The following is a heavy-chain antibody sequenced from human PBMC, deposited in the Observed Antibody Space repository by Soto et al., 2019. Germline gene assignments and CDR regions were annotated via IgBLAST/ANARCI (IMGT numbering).Heavy chain of an antibody. CDR2: IIPILGIA. J-gene: IGHJ6*03. V-gene: IGHV1-69*04. CDR1: GYTFTSYG. CDR3: ARALSTSYYYYYMDV. Sequence: ASVKVSCKASGYTFTSYGISWVRQAPGQGLEWMGRIIPILGIANYAQKFQGRVTITADKSTSTAYMELSSLRSEDTAVYYCARALSTSYYYYYMDVWGKGTTVTVSS. D-gene: IGHD3-16*01.